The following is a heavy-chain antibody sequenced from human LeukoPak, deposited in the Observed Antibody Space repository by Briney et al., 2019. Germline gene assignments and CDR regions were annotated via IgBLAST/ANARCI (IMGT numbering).Heavy chain of an antibody. J-gene: IGHJ5*02. D-gene: IGHD6-19*01. Sequence: ASVKVSCKASGYTFTDYYIHWVRQAPGQGLEWMGWINPSGGSTSYAQKFQDRVTMTRDTSTSTVYMELSSLRSEDTAVYYCARDDPLDKISSGWGPWGQGTLVTVSS. CDR1: GYTFTDYY. CDR2: INPSGGST. V-gene: IGHV1-46*01. CDR3: ARDDPLDKISSGWGP.